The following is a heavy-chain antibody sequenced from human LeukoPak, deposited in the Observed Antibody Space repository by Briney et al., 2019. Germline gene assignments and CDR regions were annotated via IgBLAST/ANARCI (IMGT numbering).Heavy chain of an antibody. CDR3: ARDLDIVVVPAAMPV. J-gene: IGHJ3*01. CDR1: GYSFTGHY. D-gene: IGHD2-2*03. Sequence: GASVKVSCKASGYSFTGHYIHWVRQAPGQGLEWMGWINPNSGGTNYAQKFQGRVTMTRDTSISTAYMELSRLRSDDTAVYYCARDLDIVVVPAAMPVWGQGTMVTVSS. CDR2: INPNSGGT. V-gene: IGHV1-2*02.